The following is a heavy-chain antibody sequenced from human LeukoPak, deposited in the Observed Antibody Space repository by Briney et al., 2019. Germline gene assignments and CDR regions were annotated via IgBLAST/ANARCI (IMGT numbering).Heavy chain of an antibody. CDR3: ARDRKWYSSSWYEIDY. CDR1: GFTFSSYS. V-gene: IGHV3-21*01. Sequence: GGSLRLSCAASGFTFSSYSMNWVRQAPGKGLEWVSSISPPSTYIYYADSVKGRFTISRDNAKNSLYLQMNSLRAEDTAVYYCARDRKWYSSSWYEIDYWGQGTLVTVSS. D-gene: IGHD6-13*01. CDR2: ISPPSTYI. J-gene: IGHJ4*02.